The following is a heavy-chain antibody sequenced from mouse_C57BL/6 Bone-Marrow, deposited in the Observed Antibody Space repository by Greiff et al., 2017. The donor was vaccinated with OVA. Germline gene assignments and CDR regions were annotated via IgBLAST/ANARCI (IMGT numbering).Heavy chain of an antibody. Sequence: EVHLVESGGDLVKPGGSLKLSCAASGFTFSSYGMSWVRQTPDKRLEWVATISSGGSYTYYPDSVKGRFTISRDNAKNTLYLQMSSLKSEDTAMYYCARHELCRFAYWGQGTLVTVSA. CDR3: ARHELCRFAY. D-gene: IGHD4-1*01. CDR1: GFTFSSYG. V-gene: IGHV5-6*01. J-gene: IGHJ3*01. CDR2: ISSGGSYT.